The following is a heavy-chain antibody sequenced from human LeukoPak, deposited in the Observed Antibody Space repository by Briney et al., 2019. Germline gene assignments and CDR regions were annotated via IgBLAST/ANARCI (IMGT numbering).Heavy chain of an antibody. CDR3: ARGGSGSYLDAFDM. D-gene: IGHD3-10*01. Sequence: ASVKVSCKASGYTFTGYYLHWVRQAPGQELEWMGWINPNSGTTRYAQNFQGRVTMTRDTSISTAYMELRRLRSDDTAEYYCARGGSGSYLDAFDMWGQGTMVAVSS. V-gene: IGHV1-2*02. J-gene: IGHJ3*02. CDR2: INPNSGTT. CDR1: GYTFTGYY.